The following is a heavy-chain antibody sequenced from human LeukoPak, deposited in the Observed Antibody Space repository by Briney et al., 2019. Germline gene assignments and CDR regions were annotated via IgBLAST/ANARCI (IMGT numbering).Heavy chain of an antibody. V-gene: IGHV3-9*03. CDR2: ISWNSGSI. CDR1: GFTFDDYA. CDR3: AKDKYQLLYLTAFDI. D-gene: IGHD2-2*02. J-gene: IGHJ3*02. Sequence: GRSLRLSCAASGFTFDDYAMHWVRQAPGKGLEWVSGISWNSGSIGYADSVKGRFTISRDNAKNSLYLQMNSLRAEYMALYYCAKDKYQLLYLTAFDIWGQGTMVTVSS.